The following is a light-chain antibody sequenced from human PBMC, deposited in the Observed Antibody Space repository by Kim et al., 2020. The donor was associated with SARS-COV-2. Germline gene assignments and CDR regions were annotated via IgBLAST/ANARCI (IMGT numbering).Light chain of an antibody. CDR2: WAS. CDR3: QQSYSTVLT. J-gene: IGKJ4*01. Sequence: DIVMTQSPDSLAVYLGERATINCKSSQSVLYSSNNKNYLAWYQQRPGQPPKLLIYWASTRESGVPDRFSGSGSGTDFTLTISSLQAEDVAVYYCQQSYSTVLTFGGGTKVDIK. CDR1: QSVLYSSNNKNY. V-gene: IGKV4-1*01.